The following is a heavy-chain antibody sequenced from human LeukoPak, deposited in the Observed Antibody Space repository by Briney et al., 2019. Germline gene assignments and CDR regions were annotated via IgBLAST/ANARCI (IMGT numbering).Heavy chain of an antibody. J-gene: IGHJ4*02. Sequence: PSETLSLTCTVSGYSISSGYYWGWIWQPPGKGLEWIGSIYHSGSTYYNPSLKSRVTISVDTSKNQFSLKLSSVTAADTAVYYCARDGIRYYGSGSYYKNSQYYFDYWGQGTLVTVSS. V-gene: IGHV4-38-2*02. CDR2: IYHSGST. CDR3: ARDGIRYYGSGSYYKNSQYYFDY. CDR1: GYSISSGYY. D-gene: IGHD3-10*01.